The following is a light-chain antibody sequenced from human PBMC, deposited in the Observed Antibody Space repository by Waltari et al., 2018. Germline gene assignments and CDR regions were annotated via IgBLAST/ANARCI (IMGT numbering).Light chain of an antibody. Sequence: QSVLTQPPSASGTPGQRVTFPCSGSSSNIGPNSVYWYQQLPGAAPKLLIYKNNQRPSGIPDRFSGSKSGTSASLAISGLRSEDETDYYCAAWDDSLSGWVFGGGTKVTVL. CDR2: KNN. CDR1: SSNIGPNS. V-gene: IGLV1-47*01. J-gene: IGLJ3*02. CDR3: AAWDDSLSGWV.